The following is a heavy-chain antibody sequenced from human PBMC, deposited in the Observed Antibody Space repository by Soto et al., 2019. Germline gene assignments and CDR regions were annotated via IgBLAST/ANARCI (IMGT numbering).Heavy chain of an antibody. J-gene: IGHJ4*02. CDR2: INHSGST. CDR3: ARELTFGGVIVRRAFDY. Sequence: SETLSLTCAVYGGSFSGYYWSWIRQPPGKGPEWIGEINHSGSTNYNPSLKSRVTISVDTSKNQFSLKLSSVTAADTAVYYCARELTFGGVIVRRAFDYWGQGTLVTVSS. D-gene: IGHD3-16*02. V-gene: IGHV4-34*01. CDR1: GGSFSGYY.